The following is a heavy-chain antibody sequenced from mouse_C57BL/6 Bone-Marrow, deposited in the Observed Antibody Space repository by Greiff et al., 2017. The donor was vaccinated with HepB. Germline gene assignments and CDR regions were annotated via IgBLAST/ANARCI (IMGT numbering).Heavy chain of an antibody. CDR1: GFTFSSYT. J-gene: IGHJ2*01. Sequence: EVNVVESGGGLVKPGGSLKLSCAASGFTFSSYTMSWVRQTPEKRLEWVATISGGGGNTYYPDSVKGRFTISRDNAKNTLYLQMSSLRSEDTALYYCARRDYGSSPFDYWGQGTTLTVSS. CDR2: ISGGGGNT. V-gene: IGHV5-9*01. CDR3: ARRDYGSSPFDY. D-gene: IGHD1-1*01.